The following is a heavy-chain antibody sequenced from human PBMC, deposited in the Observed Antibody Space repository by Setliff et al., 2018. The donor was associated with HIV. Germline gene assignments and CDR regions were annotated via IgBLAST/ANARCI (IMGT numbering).Heavy chain of an antibody. J-gene: IGHJ3*02. CDR3: ARAFCSSASCYGGGDAFDI. V-gene: IGHV4-31*03. D-gene: IGHD2-2*01. CDR2: IYYSGNT. CDR1: GGSISSGGYY. Sequence: PSETLSLTCTVSGGSISSGGYYWSWIRQHPGRGLEWIGYIYYSGNTYYNPSLKSRLTISVDTSKNHFSLKLSSVTAADTAVYYCARAFCSSASCYGGGDAFDIWGQGTMVTVSS.